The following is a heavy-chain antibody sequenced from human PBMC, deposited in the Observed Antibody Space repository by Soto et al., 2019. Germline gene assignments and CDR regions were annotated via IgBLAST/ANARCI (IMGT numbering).Heavy chain of an antibody. J-gene: IGHJ4*02. CDR2: IRGVVGST. Sequence: EVQLLESGGGLVQPGGSLRLSCAASGFTFSTFDMTWVRQAPGKGLEWVSLIRGVVGSTHYADSVKGRFTISKDNSKNMLYLEMNSLRGDDTAVYFCVKGAWLDYWGQGNMVTVSS. CDR1: GFTFSTFD. V-gene: IGHV3-23*01. CDR3: VKGAWLDY.